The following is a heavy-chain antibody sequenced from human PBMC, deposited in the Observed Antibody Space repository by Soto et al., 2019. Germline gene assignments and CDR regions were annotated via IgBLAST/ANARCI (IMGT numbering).Heavy chain of an antibody. CDR3: ARLAVAGERTDY. J-gene: IGHJ4*02. V-gene: IGHV1-69*13. D-gene: IGHD6-19*01. CDR2: IIPIFGTA. CDR1: GGTFSSYA. Sequence: SVKVSCKASGGTFSSYAISWVRQAPGQGLEWMGGIIPIFGTANYAQKFQGRVTITADESTSTAYMELSSLRSEDTAVYYCARLAVAGERTDYWGQGPLVTVSS.